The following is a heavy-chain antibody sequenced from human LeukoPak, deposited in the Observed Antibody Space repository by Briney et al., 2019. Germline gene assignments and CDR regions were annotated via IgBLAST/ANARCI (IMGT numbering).Heavy chain of an antibody. CDR2: ISSSSSTI. J-gene: IGHJ4*02. D-gene: IGHD2-2*01. CDR3: ARDEVVPAASLDY. CDR1: GFTFSGYS. Sequence: GGSLRLSCAASGFTFSGYSMNWVRQAPGKGLEWVSYISSSSSTIYYADSVKGRFTISRDNAKNSLYLQMNSLRAEDTAVYYCARDEVVPAASLDYWGQGTLVTVSS. V-gene: IGHV3-48*01.